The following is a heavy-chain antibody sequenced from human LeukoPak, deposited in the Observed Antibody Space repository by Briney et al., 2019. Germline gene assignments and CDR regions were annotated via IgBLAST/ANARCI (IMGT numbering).Heavy chain of an antibody. CDR3: VKGGRTNSPLDY. D-gene: IGHD1-14*01. Sequence: GGSLRLSCAASGFPFSNHDMTWVRQAPGKGLEWVSVISGGGTATYYADSVKGRLTISRDNSKNTLYLQMNSLRADDTAIYYCVKGGRTNSPLDYWGQGTLVTVSS. CDR1: GFPFSNHD. J-gene: IGHJ4*02. CDR2: ISGGGTAT. V-gene: IGHV3-23*01.